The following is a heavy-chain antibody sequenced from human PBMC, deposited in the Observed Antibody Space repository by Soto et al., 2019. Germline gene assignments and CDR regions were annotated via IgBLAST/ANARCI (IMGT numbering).Heavy chain of an antibody. V-gene: IGHV4-4*07. CDR2: IHSSGTT. Sequence: SDPLSLTFTVSRGSINSFYWSWIRQPAGKGLEWIGRIHSSGTTNYNPSLKSRVTMSVDTSKNQFSLKLTSVTAADTAVYYCARDRIIGTSYSDYWGQGILVTVSS. J-gene: IGHJ4*02. CDR1: RGSINSFY. CDR3: ARDRIIGTSYSDY. D-gene: IGHD1-7*01.